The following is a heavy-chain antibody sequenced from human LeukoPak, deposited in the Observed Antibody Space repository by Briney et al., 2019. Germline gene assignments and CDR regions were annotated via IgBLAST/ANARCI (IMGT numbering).Heavy chain of an antibody. CDR2: IYYSGST. Sequence: PSETLSLTCTVSGGSISSYYWSWIRQPPRKGLEWIGYIYYSGSTNYNPSLKSRVTMSVDMSKNQFSLKLSSVTAADTAVYYCARRSSSWKNWFDPWGQGTLVTVSS. J-gene: IGHJ5*02. CDR1: GGSISSYY. CDR3: ARRSSSWKNWFDP. V-gene: IGHV4-59*01. D-gene: IGHD6-13*01.